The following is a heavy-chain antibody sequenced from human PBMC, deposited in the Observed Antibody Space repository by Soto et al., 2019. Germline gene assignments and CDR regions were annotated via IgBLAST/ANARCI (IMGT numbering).Heavy chain of an antibody. D-gene: IGHD2-21*02. V-gene: IGHV3-11*06. J-gene: IGHJ4*02. CDR2: ISSSTSYT. CDR3: ARESVAYCGGDCSYNF. Sequence: QVQLVESGGGLVKPGGSLRLSCAASGFNFSDYYMSWIRQAPGKGLEWVSYISSSTSYTNYVDSVKGRFTISRDNAKNSLYLQMNSLRAEDTAVYYCARESVAYCGGDCSYNFWGQGTLVTVSS. CDR1: GFNFSDYY.